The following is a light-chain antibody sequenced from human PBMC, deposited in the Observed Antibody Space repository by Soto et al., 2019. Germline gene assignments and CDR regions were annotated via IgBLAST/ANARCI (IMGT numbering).Light chain of an antibody. V-gene: IGKV1-27*01. CDR3: QEYNSATFT. J-gene: IGKJ3*01. CDR1: QGISNY. Sequence: DIQMTQSPSSLSASVGDRVTITCRASQGISNYLAWYQQTPGKVPKLLIYAASTLQSGVPSRFSGSGSGTDFTLTISSLQTEDVATYYCQEYNSATFTFGPGTKVDIK. CDR2: AAS.